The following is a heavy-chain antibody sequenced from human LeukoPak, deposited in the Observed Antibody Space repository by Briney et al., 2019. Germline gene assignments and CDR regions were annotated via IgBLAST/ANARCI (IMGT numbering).Heavy chain of an antibody. D-gene: IGHD4-17*01. CDR1: AGPISSYY. V-gene: IGHV4-59*01. CDR2: VSYTGST. J-gene: IGHJ4*02. Sequence: PSETLSLTCTVSAGPISSYYWNWIRQSPGKGLEWIGYVSYTGSTKYNPALKSRLTISADTSQNQFSLKLNSVTAADTAVYYCARGAPGVTTFDYWGQGTLVTVSS. CDR3: ARGAPGVTTFDY.